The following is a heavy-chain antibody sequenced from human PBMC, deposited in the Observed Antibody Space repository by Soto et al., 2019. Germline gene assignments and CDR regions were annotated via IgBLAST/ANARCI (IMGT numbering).Heavy chain of an antibody. J-gene: IGHJ4*02. CDR2: ISGGGTTI. CDR3: AGDPYYYASDF. Sequence: GGSLRLSSAASGFSFSEYYMTWIRHAPRKGLECGEEISGGGTTIYDADSGKGRFTVVRDKAKNSKYLQMNGRRGEYTAVYYCAGDPYYYASDFCGQGSQVTVSS. CDR1: GFSFSEYY. D-gene: IGHD3-10*01. V-gene: IGHV3-11*01.